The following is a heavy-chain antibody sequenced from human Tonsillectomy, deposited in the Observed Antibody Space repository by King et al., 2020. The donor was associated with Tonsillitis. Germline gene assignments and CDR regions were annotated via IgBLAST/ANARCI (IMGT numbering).Heavy chain of an antibody. CDR3: TKDRDIVIPAYGFDP. J-gene: IGHJ5*02. Sequence: EMQLVQSGGGLVQPGGSLRLSCAASGFTFNSYAMSWVRQAPGKGLEWVSGISGSGGSTYYADSVKGRFTISRDNSKNTLYLQMNSLRAEDTAVYYCTKDRDIVIPAYGFDPWGQGTLVTVSS. CDR2: ISGSGGST. CDR1: GFTFNSYA. D-gene: IGHD2-2*01. V-gene: IGHV3-23*04.